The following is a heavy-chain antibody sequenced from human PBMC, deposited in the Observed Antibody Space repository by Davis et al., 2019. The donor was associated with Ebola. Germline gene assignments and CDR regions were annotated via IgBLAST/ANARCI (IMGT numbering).Heavy chain of an antibody. CDR1: GYTFTSYG. V-gene: IGHV1-8*02. D-gene: IGHD3-22*01. CDR2: MNPNSGNT. CDR3: ARGPVVVIFGRYFDL. J-gene: IGHJ2*01. Sequence: AASVKVSCKASGYTFTSYGITWVRQAPGQGLEWMGWMNPNSGNTGHAQKFQGRVTMTRNTSISTAYMELSSLRSEDTAVYYCARGPVVVIFGRYFDLWGRGTLVTVSS.